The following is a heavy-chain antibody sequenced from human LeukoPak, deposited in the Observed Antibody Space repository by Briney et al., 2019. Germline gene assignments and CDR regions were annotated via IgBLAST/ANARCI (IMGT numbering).Heavy chain of an antibody. CDR1: GGSISSGDYY. CDR2: IYYSAST. Sequence: PSETLSLTCTVSGGSISSGDYYWRWLRQPPGKGLEWIGYIYYSASTYYNPSLKSRVTISVDTSKNQFSLKLSSVTAADTAVYYCARESGQNQWGQGTLVTVSS. J-gene: IGHJ4*02. D-gene: IGHD1-26*01. CDR3: ARESGQNQ. V-gene: IGHV4-30-4*08.